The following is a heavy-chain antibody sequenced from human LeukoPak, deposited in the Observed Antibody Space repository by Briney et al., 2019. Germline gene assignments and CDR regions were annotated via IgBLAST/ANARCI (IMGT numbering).Heavy chain of an antibody. J-gene: IGHJ4*02. CDR2: ISGSGGST. V-gene: IGHV3-23*01. CDR3: AKELDVVVAANYDY. CDR1: GFTFSSYA. D-gene: IGHD2-15*01. Sequence: GGSLRLSCAASGFTFSSYAMSWVRQAPGKGLEWVSAISGSGGSTYYADSVKGWFTISRDNSKNTLYLQMNSLRAEDTAVYYCAKELDVVVAANYDYWGQGTLVTVSS.